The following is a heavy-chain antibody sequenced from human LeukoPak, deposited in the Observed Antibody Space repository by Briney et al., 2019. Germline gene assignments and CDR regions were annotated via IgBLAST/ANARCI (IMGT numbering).Heavy chain of an antibody. CDR2: ISSSSNTI. CDR1: GFTFSSYN. D-gene: IGHD6-6*01. V-gene: IGHV3-48*01. CDR3: ARDLFTYSSSSLGW. Sequence: PGGSLRLSCAASGFTFSSYNMNWVRQAPGKGLEWVSYISSSSNTIYYTDSVKGRFTISRDNAKNSLYLQMNSLRAEDTAVYYCARDLFTYSSSSLGWWGQGTLVTVSS. J-gene: IGHJ4*02.